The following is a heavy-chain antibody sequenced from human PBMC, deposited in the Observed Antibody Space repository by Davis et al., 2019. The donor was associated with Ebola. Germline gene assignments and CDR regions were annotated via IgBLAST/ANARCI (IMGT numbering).Heavy chain of an antibody. D-gene: IGHD6-13*01. CDR2: MHYGGAT. CDR1: GGAISGNDYY. J-gene: IGHJ4*02. Sequence: SETLSLTCTVSGGAISGNDYYWTWIRQSPGKGLEWIGNMHYGGATYYNPSLKSRVSIFVDTSKNQFSMKLSSVTATDTAVYYCARRFSSPYFDPWGQGIMVTVSS. CDR3: ARRFSSPYFDP. V-gene: IGHV4-39*01.